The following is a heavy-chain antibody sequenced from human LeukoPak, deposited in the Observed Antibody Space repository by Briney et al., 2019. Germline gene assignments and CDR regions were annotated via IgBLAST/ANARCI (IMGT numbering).Heavy chain of an antibody. V-gene: IGHV3-11*04. CDR3: ARAVAAAATALFDY. Sequence: GGSLRLSCAAAGFTFSDYYMSWIRQAPGKGLEWVSYISSSGSTIYYADSVKGRFTISRDNAKNSLYLQMNSLRAEDTAVYYCARAVAAAATALFDYWGQGTLVTVSS. D-gene: IGHD6-13*01. CDR2: ISSSGSTI. J-gene: IGHJ4*02. CDR1: GFTFSDYY.